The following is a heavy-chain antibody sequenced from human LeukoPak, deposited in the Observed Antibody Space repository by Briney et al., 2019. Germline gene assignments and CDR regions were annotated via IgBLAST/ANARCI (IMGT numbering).Heavy chain of an antibody. CDR3: ARGFIAAAGTVDY. D-gene: IGHD6-13*01. Sequence: PGGSLRLSCAASGFTFSSYALSWVRQAPGKGLEWVSAISGTGGSTNYADSVKGRFTISRDNSKNTLYLQMNSLRAEDTAVYYCARGFIAAAGTVDYWGQGTLVTVSS. CDR2: ISGTGGST. V-gene: IGHV3-23*01. CDR1: GFTFSSYA. J-gene: IGHJ4*02.